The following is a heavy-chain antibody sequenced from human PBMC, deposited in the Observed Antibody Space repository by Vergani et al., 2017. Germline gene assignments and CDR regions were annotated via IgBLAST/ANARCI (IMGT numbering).Heavy chain of an antibody. CDR3: ASAYSSSWYPY. J-gene: IGHJ4*02. D-gene: IGHD6-13*01. V-gene: IGHV4-59*01. Sequence: QVQLQESGPGLVKPSETLSLTCTVSGGSISSYYWSWSRQPPGKGLEWLGYIYYSGSTNYNPSLKSRVTISVDTSKNQFSLKLTSVTAADTAVYYCASAYSSSWYPYWGQGTLVTVSS. CDR1: GGSISSYY. CDR2: IYYSGST.